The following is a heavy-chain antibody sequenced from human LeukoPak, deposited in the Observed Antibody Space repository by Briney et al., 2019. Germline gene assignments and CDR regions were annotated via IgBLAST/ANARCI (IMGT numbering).Heavy chain of an antibody. Sequence: SETLSLTCTVSGYSMSSGYYWGWIRQPPGKRLQWIGSIFHSGNSYYNPSLKSRVTISVDTSKNQFSLKLSSVTAADTAVYYCARQYYDILTGYYPLYFDYWGQGTLVTVSS. CDR2: IFHSGNS. V-gene: IGHV4-38-2*02. CDR1: GYSMSSGYY. J-gene: IGHJ4*02. D-gene: IGHD3-9*01. CDR3: ARQYYDILTGYYPLYFDY.